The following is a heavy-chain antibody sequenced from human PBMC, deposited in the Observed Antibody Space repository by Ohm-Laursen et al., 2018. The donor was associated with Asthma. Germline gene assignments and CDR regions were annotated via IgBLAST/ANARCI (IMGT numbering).Heavy chain of an antibody. CDR2: INQDGSIW. V-gene: IGHV3-7*05. D-gene: IGHD3-10*01. CDR3: AVSIYAYGEGAY. CDR1: GFTFSNHW. J-gene: IGHJ4*02. Sequence: SLRLSCAASGFTFSNHWMTWVRQASGRGLEWVANINQDGSIWGYVDSVKGRFAISRDNAHNSLYLQMNSLRAEDTAFYYCAVSIYAYGEGAYWGQGTLVTVSS.